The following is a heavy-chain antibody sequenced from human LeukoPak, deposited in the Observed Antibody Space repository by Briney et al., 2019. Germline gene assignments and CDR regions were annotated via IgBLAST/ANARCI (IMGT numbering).Heavy chain of an antibody. D-gene: IGHD2-2*01. CDR3: ARDCSSTSCLRRAFDI. CDR2: IYTSGST. V-gene: IGHV4-4*07. Sequence: SETLSLTCTVSGGSISSYYWSWIRQPAGKGLERIGRIYTSGSTNYNPSLKSRVTMSVDTSKNQFSLKLSSVTAADTAVYYCARDCSSTSCLRRAFDIWGQGTMVTVSS. J-gene: IGHJ3*02. CDR1: GGSISSYY.